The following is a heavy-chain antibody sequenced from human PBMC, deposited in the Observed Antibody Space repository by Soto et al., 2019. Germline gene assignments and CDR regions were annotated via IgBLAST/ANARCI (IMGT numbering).Heavy chain of an antibody. D-gene: IGHD5-12*01. Sequence: QVQLQESGPGLVKPSETLSLTCTVSGGSVSSGSYYWSWIRQPPGKGLEWIGYIYYSGSTNYNPSLKSRVTISVDTSKNQFSLKLSSVTAADTAVYYCARVVGRMATILDYWGQGTLVTVSS. J-gene: IGHJ4*02. CDR2: IYYSGST. CDR3: ARVVGRMATILDY. V-gene: IGHV4-61*01. CDR1: GGSVSSGSYY.